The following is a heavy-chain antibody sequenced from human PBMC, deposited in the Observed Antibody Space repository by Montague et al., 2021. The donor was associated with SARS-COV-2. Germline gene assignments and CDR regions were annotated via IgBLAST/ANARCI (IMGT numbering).Heavy chain of an antibody. V-gene: IGHV3-74*01. J-gene: IGHJ6*02. CDR3: AGAPDCGGGSCNSYSYYGMDV. Sequence: SQRLSCAASGFTFNNYWFHWVRQVPGKGLVWVSRIDRGGTNTNYADSVKGRFIISRDNAKNTLYLQMNSLRVEDTALYYCAGAPDCGGGSCNSYSYYGMDVWGQGTTVTVSS. D-gene: IGHD2-15*01. CDR2: IDRGGTNT. CDR1: GFTFNNYW.